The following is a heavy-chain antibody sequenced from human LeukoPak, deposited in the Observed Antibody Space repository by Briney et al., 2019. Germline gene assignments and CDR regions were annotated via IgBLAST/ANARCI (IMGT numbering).Heavy chain of an antibody. J-gene: IGHJ3*01. Sequence: GGSLRLSCAASGFTFSNYVMIWVRQAPRRGLEWVSTITGSGANTYYADSVTGRFTISRDNSKNTLFLQMNSLRAEDTAVYYCAKDPNGDYIGAYDFWGQGTMVSVSS. CDR1: GFTFSNYV. CDR3: AKDPNGDYIGAYDF. CDR2: ITGSGANT. D-gene: IGHD4-17*01. V-gene: IGHV3-23*01.